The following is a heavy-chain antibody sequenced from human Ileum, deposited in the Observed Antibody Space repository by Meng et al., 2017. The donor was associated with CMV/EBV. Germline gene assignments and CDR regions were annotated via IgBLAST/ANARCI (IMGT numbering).Heavy chain of an antibody. CDR3: ARERPRGTAMASINY. CDR1: GGSISSYY. J-gene: IGHJ4*02. V-gene: IGHV4-4*07. D-gene: IGHD5-18*01. Sequence: VQLRQPGPGLVRPSETLSLTWIVSGGSISSYYWSWIRQPAGKGLDWIGRIYTSGSTNYNPSLKSRVTMSVETSKNQFSLKLSSVTAAETAVYYCARERPRGTAMASINYWGQGTLVTVSS. CDR2: IYTSGST.